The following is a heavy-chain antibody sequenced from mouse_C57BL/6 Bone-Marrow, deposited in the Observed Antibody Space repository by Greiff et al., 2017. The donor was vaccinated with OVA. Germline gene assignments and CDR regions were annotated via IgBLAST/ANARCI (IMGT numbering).Heavy chain of an antibody. CDR2: INYDGSST. CDR3: ARDSSGLFDD. Sequence: EVKVEESEGGLVQPGSSMKLSCTASGFTFSDYYMAWVRQVPEKGLEWVANINYDGSSTYYLDSLKSRFIISRDNAKNILYLQMSSLKSEDTATYYCARDSSGLFDDWGQGTTLTVSS. CDR1: GFTFSDYY. D-gene: IGHD3-2*02. V-gene: IGHV5-16*01. J-gene: IGHJ2*01.